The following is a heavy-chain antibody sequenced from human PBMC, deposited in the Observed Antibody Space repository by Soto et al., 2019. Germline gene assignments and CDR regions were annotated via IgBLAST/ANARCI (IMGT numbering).Heavy chain of an antibody. CDR1: GFIVDDYA. Sequence: GGSLRLSCVGSGFIVDDYAMHWVRQAPGKGLEWVSDISASGANKDCADSVKGRFTIPRDNAKNSLYLQMNSLRAEDTAVYYCARDGCSGSNCLNWFDPWGQGTLVTVSS. CDR3: ARDGCSGSNCLNWFDP. D-gene: IGHD2-15*01. CDR2: ISASGANK. V-gene: IGHV3-48*01. J-gene: IGHJ5*02.